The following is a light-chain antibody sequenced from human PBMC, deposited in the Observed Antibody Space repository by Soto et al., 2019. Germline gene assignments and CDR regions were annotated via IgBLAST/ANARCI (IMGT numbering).Light chain of an antibody. CDR3: QQYNNWPPWT. V-gene: IGKV3-15*01. Sequence: IVMPPSPATLSVSTWARATLSCRASQSVSSNLAWYQQKPGQAPRLLIYGASTRATGIPARFSGSGSGTEFTLTISSLQSEDFAVYYCQQYNNWPPWTFGQGTKVDIK. CDR2: GAS. J-gene: IGKJ1*01. CDR1: QSVSSN.